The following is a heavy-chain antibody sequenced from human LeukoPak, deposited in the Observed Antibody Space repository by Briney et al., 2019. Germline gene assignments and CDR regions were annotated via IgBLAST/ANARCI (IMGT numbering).Heavy chain of an antibody. CDR3: ARDDILTGSRWFDP. D-gene: IGHD3-9*01. CDR1: GYTFTSYY. V-gene: IGHV1-46*01. J-gene: IGHJ5*02. CDR2: ISPSGAST. Sequence: ASVKVSCKASGYTFTSYYMHGVRQAPGQGLEWMGIISPSGASTTYAQNFQGRVTMTRDTSISTAYMELSRLRSDDTAVYYCARDDILTGSRWFDPWGQGTLVTVSS.